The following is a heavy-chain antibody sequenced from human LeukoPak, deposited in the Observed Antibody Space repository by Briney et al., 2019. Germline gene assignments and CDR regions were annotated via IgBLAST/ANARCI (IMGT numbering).Heavy chain of an antibody. J-gene: IGHJ4*02. CDR3: AKGKGGYDPYYFDY. Sequence: GGSLRLSCAASGFTFSSYAMSWVGQAPGKGLEGVSAIIGSGGSTYYADSVKGRFTISRENSKKALSLQMNSLRAEDTAVYYCAKGKGGYDPYYFDYWGQGTLVTVSS. D-gene: IGHD5-12*01. V-gene: IGHV3-23*01. CDR2: IIGSGGST. CDR1: GFTFSSYA.